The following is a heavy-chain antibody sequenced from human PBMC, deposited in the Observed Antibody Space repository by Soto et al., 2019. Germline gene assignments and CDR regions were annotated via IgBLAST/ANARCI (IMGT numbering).Heavy chain of an antibody. CDR3: AKDLKCFGEPHYYGMDV. CDR1: GFTFDDYA. V-gene: IGHV3-9*01. Sequence: PWGSLRLSCAASGFTFDDYAMHWVRQAPGKGLEWVSGISWNSGSIGYADSVRGGFTISRDNAKNSLYLQMNSLRAEATALYYCAKDLKCFGEPHYYGMDVWGQGTTVTVSS. CDR2: ISWNSGSI. J-gene: IGHJ6*02. D-gene: IGHD3-10*01.